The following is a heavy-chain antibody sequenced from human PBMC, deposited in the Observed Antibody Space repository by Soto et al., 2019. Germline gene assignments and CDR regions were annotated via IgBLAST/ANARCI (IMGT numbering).Heavy chain of an antibody. J-gene: IGHJ5*02. CDR2: IYHSGST. CDR3: ARVPDR. Sequence: SETLSLTCTFSGGSLSRGGFSWSWIRQPPGKGLEWIGYIYHSGSTYYNPSLKSRVTISVDRSKNQFSLKLSSVTAADTAVYYCARVPDRWGQGTLVTVYS. CDR1: GGSLSRGGFS. V-gene: IGHV4-30-2*01. D-gene: IGHD2-2*01.